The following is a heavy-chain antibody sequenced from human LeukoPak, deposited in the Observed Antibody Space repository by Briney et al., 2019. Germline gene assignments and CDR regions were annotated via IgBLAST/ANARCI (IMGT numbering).Heavy chain of an antibody. D-gene: IGHD6-13*01. J-gene: IGHJ4*02. V-gene: IGHV4-31*03. CDR1: GGSISSGGYY. CDR3: ARWLSSSWYSSIYFDY. Sequence: NPSETLSLTCTVSGGSISSGGYYWSWIRQHPGKGLEWIGYIYYSGSTYYNPSLKSRVTISVDTSKNQFSLKLSSVTAADTAVYYCARWLSSSWYSSIYFDYWGQGTLVTVSS. CDR2: IYYSGST.